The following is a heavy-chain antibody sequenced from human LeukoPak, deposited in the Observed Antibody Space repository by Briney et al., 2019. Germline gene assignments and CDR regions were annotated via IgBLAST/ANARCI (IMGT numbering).Heavy chain of an antibody. CDR1: GFTFSSYS. J-gene: IGHJ4*02. D-gene: IGHD4-23*01. CDR2: ISSSSSYI. V-gene: IGHV3-21*01. Sequence: GGSLRLSCAASGFTFSSYSMTWVRQAPGKGLEWVSSISSSSSYIYYADSVKGRFTISRDNSKNTLYLQMNSLRAEDTAVYYCARDHGGNTEPPIRWGQGTLVTVSS. CDR3: ARDHGGNTEPPIR.